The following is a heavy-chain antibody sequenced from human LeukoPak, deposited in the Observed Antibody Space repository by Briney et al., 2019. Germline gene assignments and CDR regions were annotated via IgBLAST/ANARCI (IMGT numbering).Heavy chain of an antibody. CDR2: ISYDGSNK. J-gene: IGHJ3*02. CDR1: GFTFSSYA. V-gene: IGHV3-30-3*01. D-gene: IGHD1-26*01. CDR3: AKDIVGATGVSGAFDI. Sequence: GGSLRLSCAASGFTFSSYAMHWVRQAPGKGLEWVAVISYDGSNKYYADSVKGRFTISRDNSKNTLYLQMNSLRAEDTAVYYCAKDIVGATGVSGAFDIWGQGTMVTVSS.